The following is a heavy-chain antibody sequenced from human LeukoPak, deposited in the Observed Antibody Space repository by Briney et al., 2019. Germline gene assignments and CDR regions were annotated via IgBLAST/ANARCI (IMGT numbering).Heavy chain of an antibody. CDR1: GFTFSSYA. CDR2: ISGSGGTT. Sequence: SGGSLRLSCAASGFTFSSYAMSWVRQAPGKGLEWVSGISGSGGTTYCADSVKGRFTISRDNSKNTLYLQMNRLRAEDTAVYSCARDLDDYNALPPFFQHWGQGTLVTVSS. J-gene: IGHJ1*01. D-gene: IGHD5-24*01. CDR3: ARDLDDYNALPPFFQH. V-gene: IGHV3-23*01.